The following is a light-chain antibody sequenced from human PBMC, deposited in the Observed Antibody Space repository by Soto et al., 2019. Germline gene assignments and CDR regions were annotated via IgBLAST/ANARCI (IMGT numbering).Light chain of an antibody. V-gene: IGKV3-15*01. Sequence: EIVMTQSPATLSVSPGDTATLSCRASQSLSSNLAWYQQKPGQAPRLLIYRASTRATGIPARFSGSGSGTEFTLTISSLQSEDFAVYYCQQYNNWLWTFGQGTKVEIK. J-gene: IGKJ1*01. CDR1: QSLSSN. CDR2: RAS. CDR3: QQYNNWLWT.